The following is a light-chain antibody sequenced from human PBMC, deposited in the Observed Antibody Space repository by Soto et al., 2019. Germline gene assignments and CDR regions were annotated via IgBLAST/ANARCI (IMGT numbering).Light chain of an antibody. V-gene: IGKV1D-13*01. CDR3: QQFNNYPHT. Sequence: AIQLTQSPSSLSASVGDRVTITCRASQGISSALAWYQQKPGKAPKLLIYDASSLESRVPSRFSGSGSGTDFTLTISSLQPEDFATYYCQQFNNYPHTFGQGTRLEIK. CDR1: QGISSA. CDR2: DAS. J-gene: IGKJ5*01.